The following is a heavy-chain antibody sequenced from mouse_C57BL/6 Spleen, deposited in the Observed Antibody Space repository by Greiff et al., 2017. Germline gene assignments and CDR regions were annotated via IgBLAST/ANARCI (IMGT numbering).Heavy chain of an antibody. V-gene: IGHV1-69*01. CDR3: ASVYYSNSFAY. Sequence: QVQLQQPGAELVMPGASVMLSCKASGYTFTSYWMHWVKQRPGQGLEWIGEIDPSDSYTNYNQKFKGKSTLTVDKSSSTAYMQLSSLTSEDSAVYYCASVYYSNSFAYWGQGILVTVSA. CDR1: GYTFTSYW. D-gene: IGHD2-5*01. J-gene: IGHJ3*01. CDR2: IDPSDSYT.